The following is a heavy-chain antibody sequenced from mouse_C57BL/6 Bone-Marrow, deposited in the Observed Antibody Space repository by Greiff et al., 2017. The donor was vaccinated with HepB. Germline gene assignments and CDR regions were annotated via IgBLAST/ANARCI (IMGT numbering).Heavy chain of an antibody. CDR3: ARRHYYGSSYEGY. V-gene: IGHV1-59*01. CDR1: GYTFTSYW. J-gene: IGHJ2*01. D-gene: IGHD1-1*01. CDR2: IDPSDSYT. Sequence: QVQLQQPGAELVRPGTSVKLSCKASGYTFTSYWMHWVKQRPRQGLEWIGVIDPSDSYTNYNQKFKGKATLTVDTSSSTAYMQLSSLTSEDSAVYYCARRHYYGSSYEGYWGQGTTLTVSS.